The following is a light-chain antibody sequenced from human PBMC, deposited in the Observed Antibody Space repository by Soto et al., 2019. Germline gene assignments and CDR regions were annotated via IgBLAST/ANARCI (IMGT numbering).Light chain of an antibody. J-gene: IGKJ5*01. V-gene: IGKV3-20*01. CDR2: GAS. Sequence: ETVLTQSPGTLSLSTGERVTLSCRASQSVSSSYLAWYQQKPGQAPRLLIYGASSRTAGIPDRFSGSGSGTDFTLTISRLEPEDFAVYYCQQYGSSPLVTFGQGTLLEIK. CDR3: QQYGSSPLVT. CDR1: QSVSSSY.